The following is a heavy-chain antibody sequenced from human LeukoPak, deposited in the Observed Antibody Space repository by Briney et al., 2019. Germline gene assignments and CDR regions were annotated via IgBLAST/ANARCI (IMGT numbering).Heavy chain of an antibody. CDR1: GGSFSGYY. J-gene: IGHJ4*02. CDR3: AGYSYGYVDY. D-gene: IGHD5-18*01. CDR2: INHSGST. V-gene: IGHV4-34*01. Sequence: SETLSLTCAVYGGSFSGYYCSWIRQPPGKGLEWIGEINHSGSTNYNPSLKSRVTISVDTSKNQFSLKLSSVTAADTAVYYCAGYSYGYVDYWGQGTLVTVSS.